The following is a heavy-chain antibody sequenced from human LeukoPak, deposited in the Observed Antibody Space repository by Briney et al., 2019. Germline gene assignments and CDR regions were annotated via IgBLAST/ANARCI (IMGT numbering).Heavy chain of an antibody. J-gene: IGHJ5*01. CDR3: ARVPTALAMVAATQGRNVWFDS. CDR2: INTHSGAT. CDR1: GYYFNGHY. Sequence: ASVKVSCKASGYYFNGHYRYWLRQAPGQGLEWMVWINTHSGATNYAQKFHGRVTLTRDTSITTAYMELGSLKSDDTAVYYCARVPTALAMVAATQGRNVWFDSWGQGTLVTVSS. V-gene: IGHV1-2*02. D-gene: IGHD2-15*01.